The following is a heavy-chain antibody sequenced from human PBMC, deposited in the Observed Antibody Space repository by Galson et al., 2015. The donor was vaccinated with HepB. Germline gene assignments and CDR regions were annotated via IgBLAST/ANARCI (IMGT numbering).Heavy chain of an antibody. Sequence: SLRLSCAASGFTFSSYGMHWVRQAPGKGLEWVAVIWYDGSNKYYADSVKGRFTISRDNSKNTLYLQMNSLRAEDTAVYYCAREWSGYDGGLVWWGQGTLVTVSS. CDR3: AREWSGYDGGLVW. V-gene: IGHV3-33*01. CDR2: IWYDGSNK. CDR1: GFTFSSYG. D-gene: IGHD5-12*01. J-gene: IGHJ4*02.